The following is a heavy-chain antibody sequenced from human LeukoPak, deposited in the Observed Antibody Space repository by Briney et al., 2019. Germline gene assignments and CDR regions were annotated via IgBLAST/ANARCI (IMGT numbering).Heavy chain of an antibody. Sequence: GGSLRLSCAASGFTFSSFAMTWVRQAPGKGLEWVSSMSSGGTYIYYPDSVRGRFTISRDNAKNSLYLLMNNLRAEDTGVYYCARDRPTGASRVFVVQWGQGTLVTVSS. V-gene: IGHV3-21*01. D-gene: IGHD2-21*01. CDR3: ARDRPTGASRVFVVQ. CDR2: MSSGGTYI. CDR1: GFTFSSFA. J-gene: IGHJ4*02.